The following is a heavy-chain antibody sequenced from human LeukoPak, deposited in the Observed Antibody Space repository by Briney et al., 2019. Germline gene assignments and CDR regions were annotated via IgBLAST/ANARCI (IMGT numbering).Heavy chain of an antibody. CDR2: IWYDGSNK. CDR3: ARDGEYCSAGCTSHSYSYGMDV. J-gene: IGHJ6*02. Sequence: GGSLRLSCAASGFSFSNHGIHWVRQAPGKGLEWVALIWYDGSNKYYADSVKGRFAISRDDSENTVYLQMNSLRAEDTSVYYRARDGEYCSAGCTSHSYSYGMDVWGQGTTVTVSS. D-gene: IGHD2-15*01. CDR1: GFSFSNHG. V-gene: IGHV3-33*01.